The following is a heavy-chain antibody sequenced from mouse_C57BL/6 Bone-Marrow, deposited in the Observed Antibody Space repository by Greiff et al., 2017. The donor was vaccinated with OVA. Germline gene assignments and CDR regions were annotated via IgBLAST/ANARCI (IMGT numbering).Heavy chain of an antibody. CDR3: AREGSNYVPYFDY. CDR1: GYTFTSYW. J-gene: IGHJ2*01. Sequence: QVQLQQSGAELVKPGASVKLSCKASGYTFTSYWMHWVKQRPGQGLEWIGMIHPNSGSTNYNEKFKSKATLTVDKSSSTAYMQLSSLTSEDSAVYYCAREGSNYVPYFDYWGQGTTLTVSS. D-gene: IGHD2-5*01. V-gene: IGHV1-64*01. CDR2: IHPNSGST.